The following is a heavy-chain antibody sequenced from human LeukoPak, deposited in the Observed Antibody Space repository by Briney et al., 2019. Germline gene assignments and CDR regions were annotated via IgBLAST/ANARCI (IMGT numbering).Heavy chain of an antibody. CDR1: GGSISGYY. Sequence: SETLSLTCTVSGGSISGYYWSWIRQPPGKGLEWIGYIYYSGSTNYNPSLMSRVTISIDTSKNQFSLKLSSVTVADTAVYYCARDLGYYGSGGSDWFDPWGQGTLVTVSS. J-gene: IGHJ5*02. CDR2: IYYSGST. V-gene: IGHV4-59*01. D-gene: IGHD3-10*01. CDR3: ARDLGYYGSGGSDWFDP.